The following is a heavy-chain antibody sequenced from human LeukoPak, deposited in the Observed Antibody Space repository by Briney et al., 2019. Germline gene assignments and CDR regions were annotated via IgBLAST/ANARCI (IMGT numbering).Heavy chain of an antibody. D-gene: IGHD3-22*01. CDR2: ISWNSGSI. Sequence: GGSLRLSCAASGFTFDDYAMHWVRQAPGKGLEWVSGISWNSGSIGHADSVKGRFTISRDNAKNSLYLQMNSLRAEDMALYYCAKDKGSNYYDSSGYLDYWGQGTLVTVSS. CDR3: AKDKGSNYYDSSGYLDY. V-gene: IGHV3-9*03. J-gene: IGHJ4*02. CDR1: GFTFDDYA.